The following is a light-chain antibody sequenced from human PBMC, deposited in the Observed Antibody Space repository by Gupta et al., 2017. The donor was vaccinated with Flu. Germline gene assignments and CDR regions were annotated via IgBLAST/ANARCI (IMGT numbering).Light chain of an antibody. CDR2: GVS. Sequence: DIEMTQSPSSLSASVGDRVTITCRASQTISTYLNWYQQTPGKAPKFLMYGVSTLQGGVPSRFSDSGSGAEFTLTISMLHREDFATYYCQQGDDTPWTFGQGTRVEVK. V-gene: IGKV1-39*01. J-gene: IGKJ1*01. CDR3: QQGDDTPWT. CDR1: QTISTY.